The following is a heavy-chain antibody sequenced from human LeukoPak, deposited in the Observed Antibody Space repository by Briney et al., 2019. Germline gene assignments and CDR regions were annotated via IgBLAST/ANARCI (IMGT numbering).Heavy chain of an antibody. D-gene: IGHD1-14*01. CDR1: GYTFTGYY. Sequence: GASVKVSCKASGYTFTGYYMHWVRQAPGQGLEWMGWINPNSGGTNYAQKFQGRVTMTRDTSISTAYMELSRLRSDDTAVYYCARDFSRLGPTYNFDPWGQGTLVTVSS. V-gene: IGHV1-2*02. CDR3: ARDFSRLGPTYNFDP. J-gene: IGHJ5*02. CDR2: INPNSGGT.